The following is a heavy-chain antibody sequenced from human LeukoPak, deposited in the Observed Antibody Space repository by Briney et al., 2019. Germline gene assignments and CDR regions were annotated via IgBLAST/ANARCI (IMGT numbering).Heavy chain of an antibody. CDR3: AKPYGSGSYYRYYFDY. CDR1: GFTFSSYG. Sequence: GGSLRLSCAASGFTFSSYGMHWVRQAPGKGLEWVAVISYDGSNKYYADSVKGRFTISRDNSKNTLYLQMNSLRAEDTAVYYCAKPYGSGSYYRYYFDYWGQGTLVTVSS. V-gene: IGHV3-30*18. CDR2: ISYDGSNK. D-gene: IGHD3-10*01. J-gene: IGHJ4*02.